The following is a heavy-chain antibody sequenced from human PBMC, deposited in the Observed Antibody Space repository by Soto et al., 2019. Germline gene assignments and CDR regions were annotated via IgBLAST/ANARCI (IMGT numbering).Heavy chain of an antibody. V-gene: IGHV3-74*01. CDR2: INSDGSST. CDR1: GFPFSTYW. D-gene: IGHD5-12*01. CDR3: AGGYQE. J-gene: IGHJ4*02. Sequence: EEHLVQSGGGLVQPGGSLRLSCAASGFPFSTYWMHWVRQVPGQGLVWVSRINSDGSSTIYADFVKGRFTISRDNAKNPLYLHMNSLRVDDTAIYYCAGGYQEWGQGALVTVSS.